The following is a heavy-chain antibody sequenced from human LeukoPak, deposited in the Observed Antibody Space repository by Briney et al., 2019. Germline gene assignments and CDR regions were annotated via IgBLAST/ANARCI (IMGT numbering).Heavy chain of an antibody. Sequence: SETLSLTFAVYGESFSNHYWSWIRQPPGKGLEWIGEVNHSGSTNYNPSLKSRVTVSADTPKNQFSLKLSSVTAADTAVYYCARGSQIAVAGTEYFDYWGQGTLVTVSS. CDR1: GESFSNHY. J-gene: IGHJ4*02. CDR2: VNHSGST. D-gene: IGHD6-19*01. V-gene: IGHV4-34*01. CDR3: ARGSQIAVAGTEYFDY.